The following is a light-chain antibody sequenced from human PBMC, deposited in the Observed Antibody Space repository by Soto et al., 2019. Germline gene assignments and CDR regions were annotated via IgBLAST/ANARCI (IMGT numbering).Light chain of an antibody. CDR1: SGSIASNF. CDR3: QSYDSTLRV. J-gene: IGLJ3*02. CDR2: EDN. Sequence: NFMLTQPHSVSESPGKTVTISCTRSSGSIASNFVQWYQQRPGSAPTTVIYEDNQRPSGVPDRFSGSIDSSSNSASLTISGLKTEDEADYYCQSYDSTLRVFGGGTKLT. V-gene: IGLV6-57*04.